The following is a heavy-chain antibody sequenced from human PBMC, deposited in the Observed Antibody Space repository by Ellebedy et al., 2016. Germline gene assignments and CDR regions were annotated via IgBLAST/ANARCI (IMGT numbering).Heavy chain of an antibody. V-gene: IGHV3-23*01. J-gene: IGHJ4*02. CDR1: GFTFSSYA. D-gene: IGHD5-18*01. CDR2: ISGSGGST. CDR3: AKGYSYGYWTFDY. Sequence: GESLKISXAASGFTFSSYAMSWVRQAPGKGLEWVSAISGSGGSTYYADSVKGRFTISRDNSKNTLYLQMNSLRAEDTAVYYCAKGYSYGYWTFDYWGQGTLVTVSS.